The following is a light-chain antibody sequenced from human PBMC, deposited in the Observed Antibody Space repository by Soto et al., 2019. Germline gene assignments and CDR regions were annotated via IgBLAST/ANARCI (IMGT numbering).Light chain of an antibody. CDR1: QSINNW. CDR2: KAS. Sequence: DIQMTQSPSTLSASVGDRVTITCRASQSINNWLAWYQQKPGKAPKLFIFKASTLEIGVPSRFSGSGSGTEFTLSISSLQPDDFATYFCQQYESFPRTFGQGTKAEIK. CDR3: QQYESFPRT. V-gene: IGKV1-5*03. J-gene: IGKJ1*01.